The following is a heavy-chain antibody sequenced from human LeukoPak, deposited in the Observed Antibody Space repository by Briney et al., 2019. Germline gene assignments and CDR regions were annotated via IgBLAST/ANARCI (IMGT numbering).Heavy chain of an antibody. CDR1: GFTFSSYS. CDR2: ISSSSSTI. Sequence: PGGSLRLSCAASGFTFSSYSMNWVRQAPGKGLEWVSYISSSSSTIYYADSVKGRFTISRDNAKNSPYLQMNSLRAEDTAVYYCARGSSFFLNWGQGTLVTVSS. D-gene: IGHD2/OR15-2a*01. J-gene: IGHJ4*02. V-gene: IGHV3-48*01. CDR3: ARGSSFFLN.